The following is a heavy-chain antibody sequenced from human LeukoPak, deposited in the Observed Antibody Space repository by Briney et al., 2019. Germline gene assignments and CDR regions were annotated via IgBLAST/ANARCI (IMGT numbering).Heavy chain of an antibody. CDR3: ARDGVSTTPDFDY. CDR1: GYTFTAYY. Sequence: ASVKVSCKTSGYTFTAYYMYWLRQAPGQGLECMGWIYPNSGATGHAQNFQGRVTMTRDTSVSTIYMELSRLRSDDTAVYYCARDGVSTTPDFDYWGQGTLVTVSS. J-gene: IGHJ4*02. CDR2: IYPNSGAT. V-gene: IGHV1-2*02. D-gene: IGHD2-8*01.